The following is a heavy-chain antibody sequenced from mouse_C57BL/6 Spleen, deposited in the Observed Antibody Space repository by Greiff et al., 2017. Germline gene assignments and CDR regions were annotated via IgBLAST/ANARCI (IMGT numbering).Heavy chain of an antibody. CDR2: ISSGGAYI. CDR3: TRDGRISTPFDD. D-gene: IGHD2-3*01. CDR1: GFTFSSYA. V-gene: IGHV5-9-1*02. Sequence: DVKLQESGEGLVKPGGSLKLSCAASGFTFSSYAMSWVRQTPEKRLEWVAYISSGGAYISYADTVKGRFTISRDNARNTLYLQISSMKSEDTAMYYCTRDGRISTPFDDWGTGTTLTVSS. J-gene: IGHJ2*01.